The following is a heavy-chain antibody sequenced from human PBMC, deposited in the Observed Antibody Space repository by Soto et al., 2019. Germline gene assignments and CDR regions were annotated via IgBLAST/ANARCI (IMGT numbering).Heavy chain of an antibody. J-gene: IGHJ6*02. V-gene: IGHV3-23*01. CDR1: GFTVSSYA. CDR2: ISGSGGST. Sequence: XGSLRLSCAASGFTVSSYAMSWVRQAPGKGLEWVSAISGSGGSTYYADSVKGRFTISRDNSKNTLYLQMNSLRAEDTAVYYCAKERNYYYYGMDVWGQGTTVTVSS. CDR3: AKERNYYYYGMDV.